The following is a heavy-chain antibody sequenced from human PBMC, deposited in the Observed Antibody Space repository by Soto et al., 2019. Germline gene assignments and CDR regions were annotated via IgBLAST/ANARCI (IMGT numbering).Heavy chain of an antibody. V-gene: IGHV3-48*02. D-gene: IGHD3-10*01. CDR3: ARGYYFGSGSYYNVPMDV. Sequence: GGSLRLSCAASGFTFSSYSMNWVRQAPGKGLEWVSYISSSSSTIYYADSVKGRFTISRDNAKNSLYLQMNSLRDEDTAVYYFARGYYFGSGSYYNVPMDVWGQGTQVTVSS. CDR2: ISSSSSTI. CDR1: GFTFSSYS. J-gene: IGHJ6*02.